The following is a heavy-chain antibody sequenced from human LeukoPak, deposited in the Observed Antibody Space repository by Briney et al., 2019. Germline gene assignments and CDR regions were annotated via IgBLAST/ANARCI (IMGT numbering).Heavy chain of an antibody. V-gene: IGHV3-23*01. Sequence: GGSLRLSCAASGFTFSTYSMKWVRQAPGKGLEWVSTINGGGVNTHYADSVGGRFTISRDNSKNTLFLQMNSLRDEDTAVYYCAKDLYSNYGPADYWGQGNLVTVSS. D-gene: IGHD4-11*01. CDR3: AKDLYSNYGPADY. J-gene: IGHJ4*02. CDR1: GFTFSTYS. CDR2: INGGGVNT.